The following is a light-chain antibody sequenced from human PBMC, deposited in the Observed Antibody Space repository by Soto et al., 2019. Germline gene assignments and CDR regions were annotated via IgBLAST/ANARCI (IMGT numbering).Light chain of an antibody. Sequence: QAVVTQPPSVSGAAGQRVTISCTGSSSNIGAGYDVHWYQQLPGTAPKLLIYHNSNRPSGVPDRFSGSKSGTSASLAITGLQAEDEADYYCQSYDSSLSGSRVFGTGTKLTVL. J-gene: IGLJ1*01. CDR3: QSYDSSLSGSRV. CDR2: HNS. V-gene: IGLV1-40*01. CDR1: SSNIGAGYD.